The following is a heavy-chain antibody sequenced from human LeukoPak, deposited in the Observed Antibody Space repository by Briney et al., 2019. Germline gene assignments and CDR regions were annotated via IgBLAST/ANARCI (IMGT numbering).Heavy chain of an antibody. Sequence: GGSLRLSCSASGFRFSDYSMDWVRQAPGKGLEWVSVISYDGSDRKYADSVRGRFIISRDNSNNMVYLQMNTVRVDDTAVYYCIKVGPTASGNYHAFDVWGQGITVIVSS. V-gene: IGHV3-30*04. CDR1: GFRFSDYS. D-gene: IGHD3-10*01. J-gene: IGHJ3*01. CDR2: ISYDGSDR. CDR3: IKVGPTASGNYHAFDV.